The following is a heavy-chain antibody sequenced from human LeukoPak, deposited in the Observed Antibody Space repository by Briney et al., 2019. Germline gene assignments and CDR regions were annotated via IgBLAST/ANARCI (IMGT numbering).Heavy chain of an antibody. Sequence: SGPTLVKPPQTLTLTCTFSGFSLSTGGVGVGWIRQPPGKALEWLSLIYWDDDKRYTPSLKSRLTLTKDTSKNQVVLTLTNMDPVDTATYYCAHRLLGYYDASGFSPPFDYWGQGTLVTVSS. D-gene: IGHD3-22*01. CDR3: AHRLLGYYDASGFSPPFDY. J-gene: IGHJ4*02. CDR2: IYWDDDK. CDR1: GFSLSTGGVG. V-gene: IGHV2-5*02.